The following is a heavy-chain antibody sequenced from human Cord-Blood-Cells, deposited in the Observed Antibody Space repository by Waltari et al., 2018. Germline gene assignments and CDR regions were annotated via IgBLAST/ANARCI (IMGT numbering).Heavy chain of an antibody. Sequence: VHLVASGGGVVRPGGYLRLSCAASGFTFDDYGMSWAPPAPGKGLGWVSGINWNGGSTGYADSVKGRFTISRDNAKNSLYLQMNSLRAEDTALYHCARHYYDSSGYYAFDIWGQGTMVTVSS. J-gene: IGHJ3*02. V-gene: IGHV3-20*01. D-gene: IGHD3-22*01. CDR1: GFTFDDYG. CDR2: INWNGGST. CDR3: ARHYYDSSGYYAFDI.